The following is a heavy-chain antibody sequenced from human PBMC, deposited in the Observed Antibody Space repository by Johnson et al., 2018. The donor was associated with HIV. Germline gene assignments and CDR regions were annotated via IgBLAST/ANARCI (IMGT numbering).Heavy chain of an antibody. CDR2: ISYDGSNK. CDR3: AKERTAMVTPFDA. J-gene: IGHJ3*01. V-gene: IGHV3-30*04. CDR1: GFTFSTYA. Sequence: QVQLVESGGGVIQPGGSLRLSCAASGFTFSTYAMHWVRQAPGKGLEWVAVISYDGSNKYYADSVKGRFTISRDNSKNTLYLQMNSLRDEDTAVYYCAKERTAMVTPFDAWGQGTRVTASS. D-gene: IGHD5-18*01.